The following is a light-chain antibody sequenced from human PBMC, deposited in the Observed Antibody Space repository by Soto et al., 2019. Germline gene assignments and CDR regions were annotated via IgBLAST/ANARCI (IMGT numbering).Light chain of an antibody. CDR1: SSDIGAYNF. Sequence: QSALTQPASVSGSPGQSITISCTGTSSDIGAYNFVSWYQQHPGKAPKLMLYDVNIRPSGVSKRFSGSKSGNTASLTISGIQAEDEADYYCTSWTTSTTMIFGGGTKVTVL. CDR2: DVN. CDR3: TSWTTSTTMI. J-gene: IGLJ2*01. V-gene: IGLV2-14*03.